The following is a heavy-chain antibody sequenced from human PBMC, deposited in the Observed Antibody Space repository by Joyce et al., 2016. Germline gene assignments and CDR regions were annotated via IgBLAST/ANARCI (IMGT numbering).Heavy chain of an antibody. J-gene: IGHJ4*02. CDR1: GFTFRNYA. D-gene: IGHD3-3*01. CDR2: ISGDGVNT. V-gene: IGHV3-23*01. Sequence: EVQLLESGGGFVQPGGSRRLSCAATGFTFRNYAMNWLRHAPGQGLESVSAISGDGVNTYYSDSVQGRFTISRDSSNTTLYLQMNSLTAEDTALYFCARDRFLSFGVGGHIPDFWGQGTLVIVSS. CDR3: ARDRFLSFGVGGHIPDF.